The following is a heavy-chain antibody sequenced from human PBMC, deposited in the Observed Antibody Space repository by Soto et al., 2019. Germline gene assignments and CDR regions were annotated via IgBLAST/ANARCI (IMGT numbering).Heavy chain of an antibody. CDR1: GYKFTNYG. V-gene: IGHV1-18*01. J-gene: IGHJ4*02. CDR2: ISPYNGIT. D-gene: IGHD3-3*01. CDR3: ARLSVTIFGVVILPLDY. Sequence: ASVKVSCKASGYKFTNYGISWVRQAPGQGLEWMGWISPYNGITNYAQKLQGRVTMTTDTSTSTAYMELRSLRSDDTAVYYCARLSVTIFGVVILPLDYWGQGTLVTVSS.